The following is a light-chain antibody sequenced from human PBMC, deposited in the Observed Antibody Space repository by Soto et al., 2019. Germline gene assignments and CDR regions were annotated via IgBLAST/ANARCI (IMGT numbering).Light chain of an antibody. CDR1: SSDVGTNY. CDR2: RND. Sequence: QSVLTQAPSASETPGQRVIISCSGSSSDVGTNYVHWYQHFPGTAPKLLIYRNDERPSGVPARFSGSKSGTSASLAISGLRSENATNYYCAARDDSLSACVFGGGNKL. V-gene: IGLV1-47*01. J-gene: IGLJ3*02. CDR3: AARDDSLSACV.